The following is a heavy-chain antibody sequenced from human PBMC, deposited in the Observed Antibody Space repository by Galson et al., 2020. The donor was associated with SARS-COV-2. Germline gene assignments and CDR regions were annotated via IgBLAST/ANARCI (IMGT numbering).Heavy chain of an antibody. J-gene: IGHJ6*02. CDR3: ARDPGALHYGNRDGMDG. Sequence: SQTLSLTCPVSGGSVNSGSYFWTWVRQPPGKGLELIGYVSDGGSTYYNPSLRRRVTISQHTTKNHFSLKLSSVTAVDTAKYYCARDPGALHYGNRDGMDGWGQGTTVTVSS. CDR1: GGSVNSGSYF. V-gene: IGHV4-61*03. D-gene: IGHD4-17*01. CDR2: VSDGGST.